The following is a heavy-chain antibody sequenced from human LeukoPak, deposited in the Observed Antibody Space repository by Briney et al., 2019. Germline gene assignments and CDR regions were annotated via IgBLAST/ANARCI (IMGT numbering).Heavy chain of an antibody. CDR1: GGSFSGYY. V-gene: IGHV4-34*01. Sequence: PSETLSLTCAVYGGSFSGYYWSWIRQPPGKGLEWIGEINHSGSTNYNPSLKSRVTISVDTSKNQFSLKLSSVTAADTAVYYCARGYDYVWGSYRYAYFDYWGQGTLVTVS. D-gene: IGHD3-16*02. CDR2: INHSGST. J-gene: IGHJ4*02. CDR3: ARGYDYVWGSYRYAYFDY.